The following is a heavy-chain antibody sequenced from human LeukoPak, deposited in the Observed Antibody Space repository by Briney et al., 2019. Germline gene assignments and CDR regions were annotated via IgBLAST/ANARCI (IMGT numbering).Heavy chain of an antibody. Sequence: SQTLCLTCAVSGGSISSGGYSWSWIRQPPGKGLEWIGYIYHSGSTYYNPSLKSRVTISVDRSKNQFSPKLSSVTAADTAVYCCARTSGYSSGWYDSSAEYFQHWGQGTLVTVCS. D-gene: IGHD6-19*01. V-gene: IGHV4-30-2*01. CDR3: ARTSGYSSGWYDSSAEYFQH. CDR2: IYHSGST. CDR1: GGSISSGGYS. J-gene: IGHJ1*01.